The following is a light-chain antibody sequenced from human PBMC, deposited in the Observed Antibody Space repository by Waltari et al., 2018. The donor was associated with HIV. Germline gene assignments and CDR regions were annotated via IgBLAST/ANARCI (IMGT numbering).Light chain of an antibody. Sequence: QSVLTQPPSASGTPGQRVTISCSGSSSNIEFNYVYWYQQVPGTAPKLLISKNDQWPSGVPDRLSASKSGTSASLVISGLRSEDEADYYCAAWDDRLSGRVFGTGTRVTVL. CDR3: AAWDDRLSGRV. CDR1: SSNIEFNY. CDR2: KND. V-gene: IGLV1-47*01. J-gene: IGLJ1*01.